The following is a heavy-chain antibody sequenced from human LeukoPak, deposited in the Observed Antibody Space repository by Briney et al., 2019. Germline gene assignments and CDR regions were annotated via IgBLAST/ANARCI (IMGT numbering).Heavy chain of an antibody. CDR1: GGSISSYY. CDR3: ARDSSVPGRSDWSHNWFDP. D-gene: IGHD6-19*01. Sequence: PSETLSLTCTVSGGSISSYYWSWIRQPPGKGLEWIGYISYSGSTNYNPSLKSPVTISLDTSKNQFSLKLTSVTAADTAVYHCARDSSVPGRSDWSHNWFDPWGQGTLVTVSS. J-gene: IGHJ5*02. CDR2: ISYSGST. V-gene: IGHV4-59*01.